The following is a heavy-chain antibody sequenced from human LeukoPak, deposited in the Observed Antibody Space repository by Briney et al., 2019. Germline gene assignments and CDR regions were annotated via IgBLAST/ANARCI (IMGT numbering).Heavy chain of an antibody. CDR2: ISSSSSYI. CDR3: ARDSGELSYYYYYGMDV. CDR1: GFTFSSYS. V-gene: IGHV3-21*01. D-gene: IGHD3-10*01. J-gene: IGHJ6*02. Sequence: KPGGYLRLSCAASGFTFSSYSMNWVRQAPGKGLEWVSSISSSSSYIYYADSVKGRFTISRDNAKNSLYLQMNSLRAEDTAVYYRARDSGELSYYYYYGMDVWGQGTTVTVSS.